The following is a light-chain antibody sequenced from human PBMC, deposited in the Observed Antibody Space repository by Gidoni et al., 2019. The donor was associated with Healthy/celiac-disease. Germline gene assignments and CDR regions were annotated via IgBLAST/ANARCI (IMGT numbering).Light chain of an antibody. CDR1: QSISSY. Sequence: DIQMTQSPSSLSASVGDRVTITCRASQSISSYLYWYQQKPGKAPKLLIYAASSLQSGVPSRFSGSGSGTDFTLTISSLQPEDFATYYCQQSYSTPFTFGHGTKLEIK. J-gene: IGKJ2*01. CDR3: QQSYSTPFT. V-gene: IGKV1-39*01. CDR2: AAS.